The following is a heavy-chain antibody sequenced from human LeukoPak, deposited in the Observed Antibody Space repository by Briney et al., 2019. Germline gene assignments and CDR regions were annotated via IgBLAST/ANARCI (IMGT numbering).Heavy chain of an antibody. CDR1: GFIFSTYT. Sequence: PGGSLRLSCAASGFIFSTYTMNWVRQAPGKGLEGVSSISSSGGSTYYADSVKGRFTISRDNSKNTLYLQVDSLRAEVTAVYYCAKAAVYHDSCPDSWGQGTLVTVSS. D-gene: IGHD5/OR15-5a*01. CDR3: AKAAVYHDSCPDS. CDR2: ISSSGGST. V-gene: IGHV3-23*01. J-gene: IGHJ4*02.